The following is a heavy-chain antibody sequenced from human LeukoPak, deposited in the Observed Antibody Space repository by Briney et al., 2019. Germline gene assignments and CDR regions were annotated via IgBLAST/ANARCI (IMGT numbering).Heavy chain of an antibody. D-gene: IGHD2/OR15-2a*01. V-gene: IGHV3-23*01. Sequence: AGGTLRLSCAASGFTFSSYGMSWVRQAPGKGLEWVSAISGSGGSTYYADSVKGRFTISRDNSKNTLYLQMNSLRAEDTAVYYCAKFRLGLSVDYWGQGTLVTVSS. CDR2: ISGSGGST. CDR3: AKFRLGLSVDY. CDR1: GFTFSSYG. J-gene: IGHJ4*02.